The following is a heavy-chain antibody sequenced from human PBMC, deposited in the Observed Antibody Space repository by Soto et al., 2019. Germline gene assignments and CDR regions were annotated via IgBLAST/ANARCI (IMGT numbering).Heavy chain of an antibody. J-gene: IGHJ4*02. CDR1: GGSISSGDYC. CDR2: IYYIGST. Sequence: QVQLQESGPGLVKPAQTLSLTCTVSGGSISSGDYCWSWIRQPPGKGLEWIGYIYYIGSTYYNPSLKSRVTMAVDTSKRQFSLKLSSVTAAATAVYYCARSRDWAYNSSGYWGQGSLVTVSS. CDR3: ARSRDWAYNSSGY. V-gene: IGHV4-30-4*01. D-gene: IGHD3-22*01.